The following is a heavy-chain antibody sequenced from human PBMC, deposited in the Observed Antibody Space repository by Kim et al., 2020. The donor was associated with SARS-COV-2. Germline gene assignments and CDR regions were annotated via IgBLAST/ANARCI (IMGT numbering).Heavy chain of an antibody. CDR3: ARDYIPSSQAIDY. CDR2: INPNSGGT. D-gene: IGHD6-13*01. J-gene: IGHJ4*02. CDR1: GYTFTGYY. Sequence: ASVKVSCKASGYTFTGYYMHWVRQAPGQGLEWMGWINPNSGGTNYAQKFQGRVTMTRDTSISTAYMELSRLRSDDTAVYYCARDYIPSSQAIDYWGQGTMVTVSS. V-gene: IGHV1-2*02.